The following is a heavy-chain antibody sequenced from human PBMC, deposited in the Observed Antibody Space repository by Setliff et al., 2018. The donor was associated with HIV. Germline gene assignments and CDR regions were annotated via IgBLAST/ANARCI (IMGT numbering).Heavy chain of an antibody. CDR2: IYTSGST. Sequence: PSETLSLTCTVSGGSISSGSYYWTWIRQPAGKGLEWIGRIYTSGSTNYNPSLKSRVTISVDTSKNQFSPKLSSVTAADTAIYYCAREVTAPYSSSWYFGLDYWGQGTLVTVSS. V-gene: IGHV4-61*02. CDR3: AREVTAPYSSSWYFGLDY. D-gene: IGHD6-13*01. J-gene: IGHJ4*02. CDR1: GGSISSGSYY.